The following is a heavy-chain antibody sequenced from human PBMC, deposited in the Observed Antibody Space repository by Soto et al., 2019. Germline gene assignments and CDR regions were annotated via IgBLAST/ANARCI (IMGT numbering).Heavy chain of an antibody. CDR2: IIPIFGTA. Sequence: SVKVSCKASGGTFSSYAISWVRQAPGQGLEWMGGIIPIFGTANYAQKFQGRVTITADESTSTAYMELSSLRSEDTAVYYCASLSSSLGVYYYGMDVWGQGTTVTVSS. J-gene: IGHJ6*02. V-gene: IGHV1-69*13. CDR3: ASLSSSLGVYYYGMDV. D-gene: IGHD6-13*01. CDR1: GGTFSSYA.